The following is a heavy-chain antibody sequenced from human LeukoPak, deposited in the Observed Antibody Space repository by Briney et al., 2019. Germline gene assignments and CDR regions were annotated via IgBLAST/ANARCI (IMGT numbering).Heavy chain of an antibody. Sequence: PSVTLSLTCTVSGGSISSYYWSWIRQPAGKGLEWIGRIYTSGSTNYNPSLKSRVTMSVDTSKNQFSLKLSSVTAADTAVYYCARSPYDSSGYHFGYWGQGTLVTVSS. CDR2: IYTSGST. CDR1: GGSISSYY. D-gene: IGHD3-22*01. J-gene: IGHJ4*02. CDR3: ARSPYDSSGYHFGY. V-gene: IGHV4-4*07.